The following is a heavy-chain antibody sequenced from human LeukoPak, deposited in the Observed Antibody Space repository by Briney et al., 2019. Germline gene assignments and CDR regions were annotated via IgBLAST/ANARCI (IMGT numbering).Heavy chain of an antibody. CDR3: ARSLWSGDYYFDY. CDR1: GDSISGDYY. Sequence: SETLSLTCTVSGDSISGDYYWSWVRQSPEKGLEWIGYVHHSGNTYYNPSLKSRLTISVDTSKNQFSLRLASVTAADTAVYFCARSLWSGDYYFDYWGQGTLVTVSS. J-gene: IGHJ4*02. V-gene: IGHV4-30-4*01. CDR2: VHHSGNT. D-gene: IGHD3-3*01.